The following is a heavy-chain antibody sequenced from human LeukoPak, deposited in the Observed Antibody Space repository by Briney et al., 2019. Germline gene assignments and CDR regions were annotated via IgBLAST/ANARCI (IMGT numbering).Heavy chain of an antibody. CDR1: GGSISSGGYY. D-gene: IGHD1-14*01. CDR3: AREPPKSGGWFGP. V-gene: IGHV4-61*08. J-gene: IGHJ5*02. CDR2: VYYSGST. Sequence: SETLSLTCTVSGGSISSGGYYWSWIRQLPGKGLEWIGHVYYSGSTNYNPSLKSRVTISVDTSKNQFSLKLSSVTAADTAVYYCAREPPKSGGWFGPWGQGTLVTVSS.